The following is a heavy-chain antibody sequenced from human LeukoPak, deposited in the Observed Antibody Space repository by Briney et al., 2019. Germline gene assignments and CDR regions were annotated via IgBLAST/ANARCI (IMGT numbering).Heavy chain of an antibody. CDR1: GFTFSTYA. D-gene: IGHD3-10*01. Sequence: GGSLSLAFAASGFTFSTYARNWVRQAPGKGLEWVSAISSSGGSTYYADSVKGRFTISRDNSKNTVYLQMNSLRAEGTAVYYCAKDRLAMVGGVDYWGQGTLVTVSS. V-gene: IGHV3-23*01. CDR3: AKDRLAMVGGVDY. J-gene: IGHJ4*02. CDR2: ISSSGGST.